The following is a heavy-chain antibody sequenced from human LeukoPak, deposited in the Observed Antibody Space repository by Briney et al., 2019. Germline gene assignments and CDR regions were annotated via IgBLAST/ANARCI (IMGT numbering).Heavy chain of an antibody. V-gene: IGHV3-30*02. Sequence: GGSLRLSCAASGFTFSSYGMHWVRQAPGKGLEWVAFIRYDGSNKYYADSVKGRFTISRDNSKNTLYLQMNSLRAEDTAVYYCAKVPHYDFWSGQYYYYYYMDVWGKGTTVTVSS. CDR2: IRYDGSNK. D-gene: IGHD3-3*01. J-gene: IGHJ6*03. CDR3: AKVPHYDFWSGQYYYYYYMDV. CDR1: GFTFSSYG.